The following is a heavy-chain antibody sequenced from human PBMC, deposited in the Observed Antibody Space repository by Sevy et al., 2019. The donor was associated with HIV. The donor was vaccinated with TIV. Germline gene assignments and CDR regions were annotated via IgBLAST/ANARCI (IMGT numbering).Heavy chain of an antibody. CDR3: AKGGPLGKSEDWYLDL. CDR1: GFTFSNYG. Sequence: GGSLRLSCAASGFTFSNYGIHWVRQAPGEGLDWVAVISDDATNKVFSDAVKGRFTISRDNSKNTVFLQMDSLREDDTAVYYCAKGGPLGKSEDWYLDLWGRGTLVTVSS. J-gene: IGHJ2*01. D-gene: IGHD7-27*01. V-gene: IGHV3-30*18. CDR2: ISDDATNK.